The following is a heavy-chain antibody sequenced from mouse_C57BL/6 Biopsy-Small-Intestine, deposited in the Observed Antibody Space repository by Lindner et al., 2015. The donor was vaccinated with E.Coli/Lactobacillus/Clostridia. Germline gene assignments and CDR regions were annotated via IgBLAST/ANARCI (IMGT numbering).Heavy chain of an antibody. J-gene: IGHJ1*01. V-gene: IGHV1-66*01. CDR3: ARGGDYGAYVTQTYWYFDL. Sequence: SVKVSCKASEHTFTGYYMHWVRQAPGQGLEWMGWINPDSGATNYAQNLQGRVTMTRDTSITTFYMELTRLRSDDTAFYYCARGGDYGAYVTQTYWYFDLWGRGTLVSVSS. CDR2: INPDSGAT. D-gene: IGHD1-1*01. CDR1: EHTFTGYY.